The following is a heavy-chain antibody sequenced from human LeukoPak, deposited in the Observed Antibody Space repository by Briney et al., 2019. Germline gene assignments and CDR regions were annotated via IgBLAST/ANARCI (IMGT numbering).Heavy chain of an antibody. D-gene: IGHD3-22*01. CDR2: TYYSGST. CDR1: GGSISSGGYY. J-gene: IGHJ5*02. CDR3: AREGIYYYDSSGYYR. Sequence: SETLSLTCTVSGGSISSGGYYWSWIRQHPGKGLEWIGYTYYSGSTYYNPSLKSRVTMSVDTSKNQFSLKLSSVTAADTAVYYCAREGIYYYDSSGYYRWGQGTLVTVSS. V-gene: IGHV4-31*03.